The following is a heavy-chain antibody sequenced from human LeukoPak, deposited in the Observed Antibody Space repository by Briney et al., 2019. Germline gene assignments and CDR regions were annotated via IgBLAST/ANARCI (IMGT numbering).Heavy chain of an antibody. CDR3: ARGFRGALGY. D-gene: IGHD3-10*01. V-gene: IGHV4-34*01. CDR1: GGSFSGYY. J-gene: IGHJ4*02. CDR2: INHSGST. Sequence: SETLSLTCAVYGGSFSGYYWSWIRQPPGKGLEWIGEINHSGSTNYNPSLKSRVTISVDTSKNQFSLKLSSVTAADAAVYYCARGFRGALGYWGQGTLVAVSS.